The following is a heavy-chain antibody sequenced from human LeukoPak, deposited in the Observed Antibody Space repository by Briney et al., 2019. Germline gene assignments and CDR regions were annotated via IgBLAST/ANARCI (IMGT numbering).Heavy chain of an antibody. Sequence: ASVKVSCKASGYTFTGYYMHWVRQAPGHGLEWMGWINPNSGGTNYAQKFQGRVTMTRDTSISTAYMELSRLRSDDTAVYYCARWGTRIAAAGSDDYWGQGTLVTVSS. J-gene: IGHJ4*02. D-gene: IGHD6-13*01. CDR1: GYTFTGYY. CDR2: INPNSGGT. CDR3: ARWGTRIAAAGSDDY. V-gene: IGHV1-2*02.